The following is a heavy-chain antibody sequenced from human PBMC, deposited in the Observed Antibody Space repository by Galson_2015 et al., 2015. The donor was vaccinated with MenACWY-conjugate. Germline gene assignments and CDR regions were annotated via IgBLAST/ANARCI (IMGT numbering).Heavy chain of an antibody. Sequence: SLRLSCAVSGFTFSTYRMNWVRQAPGKGLEWVSSIDPSSTYMYYADSVRGRFTISRDNAKNSLFLQMNSLRAEDTAVFYCARERGPYDAFDIWGQGTLVTVSS. CDR2: IDPSSTYM. CDR1: GFTFSTYR. J-gene: IGHJ3*02. V-gene: IGHV3-21*01. CDR3: ARERGPYDAFDI.